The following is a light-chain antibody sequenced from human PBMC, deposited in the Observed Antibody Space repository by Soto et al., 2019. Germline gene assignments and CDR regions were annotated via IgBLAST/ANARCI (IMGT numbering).Light chain of an antibody. V-gene: IGKV1-12*01. J-gene: IGKJ5*01. Sequence: DIQMTQSPSSVTASVGDRVNITCRSSQDIITWLAWYQKKPGKDPNLLIYTASNLQSGVPSRFSGSGSGTHFTLTISRLQTEDFGTYDCQQTDSFTITFGQGTRVEIK. CDR2: TAS. CDR1: QDIITW. CDR3: QQTDSFTIT.